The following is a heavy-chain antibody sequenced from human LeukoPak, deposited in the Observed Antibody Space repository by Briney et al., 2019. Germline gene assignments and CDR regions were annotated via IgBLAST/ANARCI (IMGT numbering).Heavy chain of an antibody. CDR1: GYSFTTNW. Sequence: GESLKISCKGSGYSFTTNWVGWVRQMPGKGLESMGIIFPGDSDTRYTPSFQGQVIISADKSTGTVYLQWTSLKASDTAICYCARLECSSTTCPFAYWGQGTLVTVSS. CDR3: ARLECSSTTCPFAY. V-gene: IGHV5-51*01. CDR2: IFPGDSDT. D-gene: IGHD2-2*01. J-gene: IGHJ4*02.